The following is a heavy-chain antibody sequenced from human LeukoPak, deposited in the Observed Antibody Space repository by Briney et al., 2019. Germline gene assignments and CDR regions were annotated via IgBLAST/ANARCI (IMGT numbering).Heavy chain of an antibody. D-gene: IGHD6-13*01. CDR2: IYYSGST. Sequence: SEALSLTCTVSGGSISSGGYYWSWIRQHPGKGLEWIGYIYYSGSTYYNPSLKSRVTISVDTSKNQFSLKLSSVTAADTAVYYCAGPIAAAGIGEYYYYYGMDVWGQGTTVTVSS. V-gene: IGHV4-31*03. J-gene: IGHJ6*02. CDR3: AGPIAAAGIGEYYYYYGMDV. CDR1: GGSISSGGYY.